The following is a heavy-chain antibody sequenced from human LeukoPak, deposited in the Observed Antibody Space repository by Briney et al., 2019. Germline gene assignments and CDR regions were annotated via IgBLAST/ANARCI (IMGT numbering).Heavy chain of an antibody. J-gene: IGHJ4*02. Sequence: ASVKVPCKASGGTFSSYAISWVRQAPGQGLEWMGGIIPIFGTANYARKFQGRVTITADESTSTAYMELSSLRSEDTAVYYCARVVRFGELYYFDYWGQGTLVTVSS. CDR3: ARVVRFGELYYFDY. CDR2: IIPIFGTA. CDR1: GGTFSSYA. D-gene: IGHD3-10*01. V-gene: IGHV1-69*13.